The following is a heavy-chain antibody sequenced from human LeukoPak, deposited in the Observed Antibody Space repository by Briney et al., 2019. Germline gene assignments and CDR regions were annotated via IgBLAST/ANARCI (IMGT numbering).Heavy chain of an antibody. D-gene: IGHD3-3*01. Sequence: GGSLRLSCAASGFTFGSYGMHWVRQAPGKGLEWVAFIQYDGGHQYYADSVKGRFTISRDNSKNTLYLEMNSLRAEDTAVYYCARERERFLNLWGQGTLVTVSS. J-gene: IGHJ4*02. V-gene: IGHV3-30*02. CDR3: ARERERFLNL. CDR1: GFTFGSYG. CDR2: IQYDGGHQ.